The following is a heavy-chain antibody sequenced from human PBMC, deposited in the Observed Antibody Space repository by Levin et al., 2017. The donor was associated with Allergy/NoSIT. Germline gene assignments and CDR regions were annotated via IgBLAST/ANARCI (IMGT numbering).Heavy chain of an antibody. V-gene: IGHV3-21*01. Sequence: GESLKISCAASGFTFSSYSMNWVRQAPGKGLEWVSSISSSSSYIYYADSVKGRFTISRDNAKNSLYLQMNSLRAEDTAVYYCASPTGAHYWGQGTLVTVSS. CDR3: ASPTGAHY. J-gene: IGHJ4*02. CDR1: GFTFSSYS. CDR2: ISSSSSYI. D-gene: IGHD1-1*01.